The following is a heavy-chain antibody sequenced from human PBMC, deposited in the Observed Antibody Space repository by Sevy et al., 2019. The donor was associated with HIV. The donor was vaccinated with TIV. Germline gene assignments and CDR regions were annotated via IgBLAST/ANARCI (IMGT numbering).Heavy chain of an antibody. D-gene: IGHD3-22*01. V-gene: IGHV3-7*04. J-gene: IGHJ4*02. CDR2: IKQDESEK. CDR1: GFSFSHYW. Sequence: GGSLRLSCAASGFSFSHYWMHWVRQAPGKGLEWVANIKQDESEKYYVASVKGRFTISRDNAKNSVYLQMNSLIPEDTAIYYCAKDNSGSFDYWGQGTLVTVSS. CDR3: AKDNSGSFDY.